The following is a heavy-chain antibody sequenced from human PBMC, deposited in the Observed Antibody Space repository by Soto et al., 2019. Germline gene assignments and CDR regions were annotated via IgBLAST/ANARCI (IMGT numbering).Heavy chain of an antibody. J-gene: IGHJ6*02. D-gene: IGHD6-13*01. CDR1: GGSISSGGYY. CDR2: IYYSGST. CDR3: ARDSSSWYFSNPDYYYYGMDV. V-gene: IGHV4-31*03. Sequence: SETLSLTCTVSGGSISSGGYYWSWIRQHPGKGLEWIGYIYYSGSTYYNPSLKSRVTISVDTSKNQFSLKLSSVTAADTAVYYCARDSSSWYFSNPDYYYYGMDVWGQGTTVTVSS.